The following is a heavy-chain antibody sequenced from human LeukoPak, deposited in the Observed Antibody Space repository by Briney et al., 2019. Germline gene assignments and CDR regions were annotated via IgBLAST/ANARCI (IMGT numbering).Heavy chain of an antibody. J-gene: IGHJ5*02. D-gene: IGHD5-24*01. CDR1: GCTFTGYY. Sequence: ASVKVSCKASGCTFTGYYMHWVRQAPGQGLEWMGRINPNSGGTNYAQKFQGRVTMTRDTSISTAYMELSRLRSDDTAVYYCARVQGGDGYNYPAWGQGTLVTVSS. CDR3: ARVQGGDGYNYPA. CDR2: INPNSGGT. V-gene: IGHV1-2*06.